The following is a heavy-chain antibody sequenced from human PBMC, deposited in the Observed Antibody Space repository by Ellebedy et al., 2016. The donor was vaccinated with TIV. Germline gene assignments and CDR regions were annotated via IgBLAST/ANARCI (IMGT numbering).Heavy chain of an antibody. CDR2: ISCSAGIT. J-gene: IGHJ4*02. CDR3: ASNVDTAKVRGNY. D-gene: IGHD5-18*01. CDR1: GFTFSSFA. Sequence: PGGSLRLSCAASGFTFSSFAMNWVRQAPGKGLEWVSFISCSAGITYYADSVKGRFTIPRDNSKNTLYLQMNSLRVEDTARYYCASNVDTAKVRGNYWGQGTLVTVSS. V-gene: IGHV3-23*01.